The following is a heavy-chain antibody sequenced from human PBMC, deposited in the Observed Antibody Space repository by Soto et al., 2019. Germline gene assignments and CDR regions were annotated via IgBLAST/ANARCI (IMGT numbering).Heavy chain of an antibody. CDR2: ISTTRTYI. D-gene: IGHD1-1*01. J-gene: IGHJ6*03. CDR1: GFIFSSYN. CDR3: ARVGHWNHHYYYMDV. Sequence: GGSLRLSCAASGFIFSSYNMNWVRQAPGKGLEWVSTISTTRTYIDYADSVKGRFTISRDNAKNSLYLQMNSLSAEDTAVYYCARVGHWNHHYYYMDVWGKGTTVTVSS. V-gene: IGHV3-21*01.